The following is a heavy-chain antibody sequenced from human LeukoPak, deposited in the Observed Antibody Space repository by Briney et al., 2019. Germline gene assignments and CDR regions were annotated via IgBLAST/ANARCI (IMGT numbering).Heavy chain of an antibody. J-gene: IGHJ6*02. CDR2: ISGSGGNT. Sequence: GGSLRLSCAASGFTFSTYAMSWVRQAPGKGLEWVSAISGSGGNTYYADSVKGRFTISRDNSKNTLYPQMNSLRDEDTALYYCAKAPSRLAYIMDVWGQGTTVTVSS. D-gene: IGHD2-21*01. CDR3: AKAPSRLAYIMDV. V-gene: IGHV3-23*01. CDR1: GFTFSTYA.